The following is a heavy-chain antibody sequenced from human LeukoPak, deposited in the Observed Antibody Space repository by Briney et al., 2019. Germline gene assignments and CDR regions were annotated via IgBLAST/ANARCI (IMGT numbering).Heavy chain of an antibody. CDR1: GGSFSGYY. J-gene: IGHJ4*02. V-gene: IGHV4-59*10. CDR2: IYTSGS. CDR3: ARVQGDYSNFHFDY. Sequence: KPSETLSLTCAVYGGSFSGYYWSWIRQPTGKGLEWIGRIYTSGSNYNPSLKSRVTMSMDTSKNQFSLNLSSVTAADTAVYYCARVQGDYSNFHFDYWGQGTLVTVSS. D-gene: IGHD4-11*01.